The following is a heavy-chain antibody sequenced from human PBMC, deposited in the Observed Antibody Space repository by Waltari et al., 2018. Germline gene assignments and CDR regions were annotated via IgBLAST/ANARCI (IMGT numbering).Heavy chain of an antibody. D-gene: IGHD2-15*01. V-gene: IGHV4-34*01. CDR1: GGSFSGYY. Sequence: QVQLQQWGAGLLKPSETLSLTCAVYGGSFSGYYWSWIRQPPGKGLEWIGEINHSGSTNYNPSLKSRVTISVDTSKSQFSLKLSSVTAADTAVYYCARGIVVVVAATLYWFDPWGQGTLVTVSS. J-gene: IGHJ5*02. CDR3: ARGIVVVVAATLYWFDP. CDR2: INHSGST.